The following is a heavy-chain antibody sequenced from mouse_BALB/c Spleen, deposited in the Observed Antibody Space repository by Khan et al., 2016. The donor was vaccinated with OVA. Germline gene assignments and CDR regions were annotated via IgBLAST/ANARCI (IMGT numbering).Heavy chain of an antibody. CDR2: IDPENGKS. Sequence: VQLQQPGAELVRPGALVKLSCKTSGFNIKDYYMHWVKQRAEQGLEWIGWIDPENGKSIYDPKFQGKASITADTSSNTAYLQLSSLTSEDTAVYYCARSGYFAWFGYWGQGTLVTVSA. CDR3: ARSGYFAWFGY. CDR1: GFNIKDYY. V-gene: IGHV14-1*02. J-gene: IGHJ3*01.